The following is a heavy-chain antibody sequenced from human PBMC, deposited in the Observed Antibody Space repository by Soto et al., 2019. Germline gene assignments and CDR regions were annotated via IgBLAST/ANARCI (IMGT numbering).Heavy chain of an antibody. Sequence: PSETLSLTCAVYGGSFSGYYWSWIRQPPGKGLEWIGEINHSGSTNYNPSLKSRVTISVDTSKNQFSLKLSSVTAADTAVYYCARGSRFDWLSYWFDPWGQGTLVTVSS. D-gene: IGHD3-9*01. CDR2: INHSGST. CDR3: ARGSRFDWLSYWFDP. J-gene: IGHJ5*02. CDR1: GGSFSGYY. V-gene: IGHV4-34*01.